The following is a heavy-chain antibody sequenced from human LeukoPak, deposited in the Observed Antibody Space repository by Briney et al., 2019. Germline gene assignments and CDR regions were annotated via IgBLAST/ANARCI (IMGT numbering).Heavy chain of an antibody. V-gene: IGHV3-30*02. Sequence: GGSLRLSCAASGFTFSSYGIHWVRQAPGKGLEWVAFIRYDGSNKYYADSVKGRFTISRDNSKNTLYLQMNSLRAEDTAVYYCAKDRQGSFYFDYWGQGTLVTVSS. CDR2: IRYDGSNK. J-gene: IGHJ4*02. CDR1: GFTFSSYG. D-gene: IGHD1-26*01. CDR3: AKDRQGSFYFDY.